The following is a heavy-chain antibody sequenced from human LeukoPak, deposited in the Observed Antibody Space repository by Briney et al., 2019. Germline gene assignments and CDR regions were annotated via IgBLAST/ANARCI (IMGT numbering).Heavy chain of an antibody. Sequence: GGSLRLSCAASGFTFSGSAMHWVRHASGEGMEWVGRIRSKANSYATAYAASVKGRFTISRDDSKNTAHLQMNSLKTEDTAVYYCTSLAYSSSSGLDYWGQGTLVTVSS. CDR1: GFTFSGSA. J-gene: IGHJ4*02. CDR2: IRSKANSYAT. CDR3: TSLAYSSSSGLDY. V-gene: IGHV3-73*01. D-gene: IGHD6-6*01.